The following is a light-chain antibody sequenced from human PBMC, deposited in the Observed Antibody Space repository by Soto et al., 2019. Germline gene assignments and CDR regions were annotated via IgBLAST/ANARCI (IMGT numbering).Light chain of an antibody. Sequence: QSVLTQPASVSGTPGQSITISCTGTSSDVGAYNYVSWYQQYPGKAPKLIIYDVSNRPSGVSCRLSGSKSGNTASLTISELQAEDEADYYCNSYAGTSYVFGAGTKVNV. CDR2: DVS. CDR3: NSYAGTSYV. CDR1: SSDVGAYNY. J-gene: IGLJ1*01. V-gene: IGLV2-14*01.